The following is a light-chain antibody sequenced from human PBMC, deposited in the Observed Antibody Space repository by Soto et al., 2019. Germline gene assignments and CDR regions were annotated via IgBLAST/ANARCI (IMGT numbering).Light chain of an antibody. CDR3: QQYYSYPSVT. J-gene: IGKJ2*01. V-gene: IGKV1-8*01. CDR2: AAS. Sequence: AIRMTQSPSSFSASRGDRVTITCRASQGISSYLAWYQQKPGKAPKLLIYAASTLQSGVPSRFSGSGSGTDFTLTISCLQSEDFATYYCQQYYSYPSVTFGQGTKLEIK. CDR1: QGISSY.